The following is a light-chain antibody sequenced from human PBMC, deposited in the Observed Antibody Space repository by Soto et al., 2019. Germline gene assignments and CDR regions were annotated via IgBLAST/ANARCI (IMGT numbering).Light chain of an antibody. Sequence: DIQMTQSPSTLSGSVGDRVTITCRASQTISSWLAWYQQKPGKAPKLLIYKASTLKSGVPSRFSGSGSGTESTLTISSLQPDDFATYYCQHYNSYSEAFGQGTRLEIK. V-gene: IGKV1-5*03. J-gene: IGKJ5*01. CDR2: KAS. CDR3: QHYNSYSEA. CDR1: QTISSW.